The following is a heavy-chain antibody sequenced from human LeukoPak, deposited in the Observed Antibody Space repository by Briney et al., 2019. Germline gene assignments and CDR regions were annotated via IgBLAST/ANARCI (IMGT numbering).Heavy chain of an antibody. Sequence: GGSLRLSCAASRFTFSDYYMSWIRQAPAKGLEWVSYISSSGSTIYYADSVKGRFTISRDNAKNSLYLQMNSLRAEDTAVYYCARDRDAWFGELSSFDYWGQGTLVTVSS. CDR1: RFTFSDYY. V-gene: IGHV3-11*01. CDR2: ISSSGSTI. D-gene: IGHD3-10*01. CDR3: ARDRDAWFGELSSFDY. J-gene: IGHJ4*02.